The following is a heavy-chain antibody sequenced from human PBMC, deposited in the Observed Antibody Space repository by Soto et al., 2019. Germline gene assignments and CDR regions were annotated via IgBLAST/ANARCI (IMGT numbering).Heavy chain of an antibody. CDR1: GFTFSSYA. D-gene: IGHD6-19*01. CDR2: ISGSGGRT. Sequence: GGSLRLSCAASGFTFSSYAMSWVRQAPGKGLEWVSAISGSGGRTYYADSVKGRFTISRDNSKNTLYLQMNSLRAEDTAVYYCAKEKQWLFDHYMDVWGKGTTVTVSS. J-gene: IGHJ6*03. V-gene: IGHV3-23*01. CDR3: AKEKQWLFDHYMDV.